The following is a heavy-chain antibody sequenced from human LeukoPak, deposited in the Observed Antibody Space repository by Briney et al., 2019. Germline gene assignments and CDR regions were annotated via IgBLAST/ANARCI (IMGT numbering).Heavy chain of an antibody. CDR2: INPNSGGT. V-gene: IGHV1-2*02. CDR3: ARAPQAYYYYGMDV. CDR1: GYTFTGYY. J-gene: IGHJ6*02. Sequence: GASVKVSCKASGYTFTGYYMHWVRQAPGQGLEWMGWINPNSGGTNYAQKFQGRVTMTRNTSISTAYMELSRLRSDDTAVYYCARAPQAYYYYGMDVWGQGTTVTVSS.